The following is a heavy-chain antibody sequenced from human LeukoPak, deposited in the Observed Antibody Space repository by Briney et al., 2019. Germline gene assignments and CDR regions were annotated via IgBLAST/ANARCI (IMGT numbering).Heavy chain of an antibody. CDR3: ARETYSSFDS. V-gene: IGHV3-30*01. CDR2: ISYDGSNK. D-gene: IGHD6-13*01. Sequence: GRSLRLSCAASGFTFSDYAMHWVRQAPGKGLEWVAIISYDGSNKYFADSVKGRFTISRDNSKNTLYLQVNSLRAEDAAVYYCARETYSSFDSWGQGTLVTASS. CDR1: GFTFSDYA. J-gene: IGHJ4*02.